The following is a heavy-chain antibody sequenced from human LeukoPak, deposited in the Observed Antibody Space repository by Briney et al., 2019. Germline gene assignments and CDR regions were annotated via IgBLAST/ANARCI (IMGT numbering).Heavy chain of an antibody. CDR2: MHSSGST. D-gene: IGHD1-26*01. J-gene: IGHJ4*02. CDR3: ARDIRIVGATLYFDY. V-gene: IGHV4-59*01. Sequence: SETLSLTCTVSGGSISNYYWSWIRQPPGKGLEWIGCMHSSGSTSYNLSLKSRLTMSIDTSKNRLSLKMRSVTTADTAVYYCARDIRIVGATLYFDYWGQGTLVTVSS. CDR1: GGSISNYY.